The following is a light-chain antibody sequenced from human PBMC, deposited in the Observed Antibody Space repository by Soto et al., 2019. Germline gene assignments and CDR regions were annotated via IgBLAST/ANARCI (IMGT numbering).Light chain of an antibody. CDR3: QQRSNWPPH. V-gene: IGKV3-11*01. Sequence: EIVLTQSPATLSLSPGERATLSRRASQSVSSYLAWYQQKPGQAPRLLIYDASNRATGIPARFSGSGSGTDFTLTISSLEPEDFAVYYCQQRSNWPPHFGQGTKLEIK. CDR2: DAS. J-gene: IGKJ2*01. CDR1: QSVSSY.